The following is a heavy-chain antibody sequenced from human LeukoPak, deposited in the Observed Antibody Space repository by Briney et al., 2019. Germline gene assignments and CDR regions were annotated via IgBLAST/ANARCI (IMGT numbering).Heavy chain of an antibody. CDR3: AKDRDSSYYYYMDV. CDR2: ISGSGGST. CDR1: GFIFSSYA. V-gene: IGHV3-23*01. J-gene: IGHJ6*03. D-gene: IGHD5-18*01. Sequence: GESLRLSCVASGFIFSSYAMSWVRQAPGKGLEWVSAISGSGGSTYYADSVKGRFTISRDNSKNTLYLQMNSLRAEDTAVYYCAKDRDSSYYYYMDVWGKGTTVTVSS.